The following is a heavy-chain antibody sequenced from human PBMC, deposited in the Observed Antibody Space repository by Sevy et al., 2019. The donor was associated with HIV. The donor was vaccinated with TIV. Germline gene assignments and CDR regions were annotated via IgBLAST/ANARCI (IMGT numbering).Heavy chain of an antibody. Sequence: GGSLRLSCAASGFTFSSYSMNWVRQAPGKGLEWVSYISRSSSTIYYADSVKGRFTISRDNAKNSLYLQMNSLRAEDTAVYYCARVFYRNWFDPWGQGSLVTVSS. J-gene: IGHJ5*02. CDR3: ARVFYRNWFDP. CDR1: GFTFSSYS. CDR2: ISRSSSTI. D-gene: IGHD1-26*01. V-gene: IGHV3-48*01.